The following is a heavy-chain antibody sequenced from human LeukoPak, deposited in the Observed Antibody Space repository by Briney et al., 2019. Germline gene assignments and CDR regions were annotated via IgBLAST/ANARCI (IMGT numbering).Heavy chain of an antibody. Sequence: PSETLSLTRSVSGDSIAATSYYWAWIRQPPGKGLEWIGSIYYGGNINYDPSLQSRVTISIDTSKNQFSLSLTSVTAADTAVYFCARQIRYTYDPNWFHPWGQGTLVTVSS. J-gene: IGHJ5*02. CDR2: IYYGGNI. D-gene: IGHD5-12*01. CDR1: GDSIAATSYY. CDR3: ARQIRYTYDPNWFHP. V-gene: IGHV4-39*01.